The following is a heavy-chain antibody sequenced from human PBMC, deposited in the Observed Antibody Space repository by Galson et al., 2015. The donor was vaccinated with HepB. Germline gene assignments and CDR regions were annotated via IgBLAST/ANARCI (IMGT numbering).Heavy chain of an antibody. D-gene: IGHD3-22*01. CDR1: GYTFTSYG. CDR2: ISVFNGNT. J-gene: IGHJ3*02. CDR3: ARDDYYDSSGYTRDAFQI. V-gene: IGHV1-18*01. Sequence: SVKVSCKASGYTFTSYGISWVRQAPGQGLEWMGWISVFNGNTNYAQNLQGRVTMTTDTSTSTAYMELRSLRSDDTAVYYCARDDYYDSSGYTRDAFQIWGQGTMVTVSS.